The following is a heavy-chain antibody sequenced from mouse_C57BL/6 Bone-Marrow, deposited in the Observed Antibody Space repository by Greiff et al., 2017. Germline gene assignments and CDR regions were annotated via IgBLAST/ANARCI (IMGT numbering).Heavy chain of an antibody. V-gene: IGHV1-81*01. CDR3: ARLLFRLWGAMDY. CDR2: IYPRSGNT. Sequence: QVQLKESGAELARPGASVKLSCKASGYSFTSYGISWVKQRTGQGLEWIGEIYPRSGNTYYNEKFKGKATLTADKSSSTAYMELRSLTSEDAAVYFCARLLFRLWGAMDYWGQGTSVTVSS. J-gene: IGHJ4*01. CDR1: GYSFTSYG. D-gene: IGHD6-5*01.